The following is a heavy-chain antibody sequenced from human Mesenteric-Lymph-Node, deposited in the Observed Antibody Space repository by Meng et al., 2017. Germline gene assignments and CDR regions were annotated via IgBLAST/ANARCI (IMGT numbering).Heavy chain of an antibody. Sequence: GESLKISCAASGFTFDDYAMHWVRQAPGKGLEWVSLISWDGGSTYYADSVKGRFTISRDNSKNSLYLQMNSLRAEDTAVYYCARSWGGYNPLDYWGQGTLVTVSS. CDR1: GFTFDDYA. D-gene: IGHD3-3*01. CDR3: ARSWGGYNPLDY. V-gene: IGHV3-43D*04. J-gene: IGHJ4*02. CDR2: ISWDGGST.